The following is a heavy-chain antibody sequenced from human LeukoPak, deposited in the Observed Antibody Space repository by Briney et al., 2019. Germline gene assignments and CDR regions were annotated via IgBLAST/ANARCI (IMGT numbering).Heavy chain of an antibody. V-gene: IGHV4-34*01. CDR2: INPSEST. J-gene: IGHJ4*02. Sequence: SETLSLTCAVHGGSFSCYYWNWIRQPPRKGLKWIGEINPSESTNYNPSLNSRVIISVDTSKTQFSVKVRSVTAADTAVYYCARRRLAAAGKVLDYWGQGTLVTVSS. CDR3: ARRRLAAAGKVLDY. CDR1: GGSFSCYY. D-gene: IGHD6-13*01.